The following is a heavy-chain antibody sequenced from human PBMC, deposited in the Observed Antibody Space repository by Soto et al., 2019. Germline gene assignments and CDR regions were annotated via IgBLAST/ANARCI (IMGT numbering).Heavy chain of an antibody. CDR3: ARRSSSFRTIDY. CDR1: GYTFTSYW. J-gene: IGHJ4*02. Sequence: GESLKISCKGPGYTFTSYWIGWGRPMPGEGLGGMGLIYPSYSDIGDSGLFQGKVTVFPDQSLNTTDPECSNLKTPDTGIYYCARRSSSFRTIDYWGQGTLVTVSS. D-gene: IGHD6-6*01. V-gene: IGHV5-51*01. CDR2: IYPSYSDI.